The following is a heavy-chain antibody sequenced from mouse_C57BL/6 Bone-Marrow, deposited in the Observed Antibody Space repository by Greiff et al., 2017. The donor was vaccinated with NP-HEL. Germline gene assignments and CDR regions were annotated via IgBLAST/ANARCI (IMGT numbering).Heavy chain of an antibody. Sequence: EVKLMESGGDLVKPGGSLKLSCAASGFTFSSYGMSWVRQTPDKRLEWVATISSGGSYTYYPDSVKGRFTISRDNAKNTLYLQMSSLKSEDTAMYYCARPNYYGSSSYFDYWGQGTTLTVSS. CDR2: ISSGGSYT. V-gene: IGHV5-6*01. J-gene: IGHJ2*01. CDR1: GFTFSSYG. D-gene: IGHD1-1*01. CDR3: ARPNYYGSSSYFDY.